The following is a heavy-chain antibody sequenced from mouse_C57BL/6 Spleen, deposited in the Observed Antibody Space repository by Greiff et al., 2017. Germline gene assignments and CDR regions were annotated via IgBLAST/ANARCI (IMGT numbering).Heavy chain of an antibody. CDR2: INPYTGGS. D-gene: IGHD1-1*01. CDR1: GYTFTDYY. CDR3: ASEITTVVALYAMDD. V-gene: IGHV1-19*01. J-gene: IGHJ4*01. Sequence: EVQLQQSGPVLVKPGASVKLSCKASGYTFTDYYMNWVKQSPGKSLEWIGVINPYTGGSTSNQKFKGKATLTVDKSSSTAYIGLNSLKSEDSAVYYCASEITTVVALYAMDDWGKGTSVTVSS.